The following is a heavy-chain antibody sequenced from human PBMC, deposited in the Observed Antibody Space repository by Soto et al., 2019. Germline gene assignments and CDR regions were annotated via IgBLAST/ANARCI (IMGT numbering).Heavy chain of an antibody. V-gene: IGHV1-3*01. J-gene: IGHJ6*02. CDR2: MNVADGYT. CDR3: ARDVIVDWVGLDV. Sequence: LVQSGAEVKKPGASVTVSCRASGFSFIAYVVHWVRQTPGQRLEWIGYMNVADGYTYYSPRFQGRVTFVMDTSANTAYMDLRSLRSEDTAVYYCARDVIVDWVGLDVWGQGTTVTVSS. CDR1: GFSFIAYV. D-gene: IGHD1-26*01.